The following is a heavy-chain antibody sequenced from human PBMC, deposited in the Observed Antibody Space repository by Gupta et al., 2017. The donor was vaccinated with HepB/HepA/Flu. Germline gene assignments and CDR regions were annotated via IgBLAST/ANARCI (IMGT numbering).Heavy chain of an antibody. CDR1: GYTFTGYY. Sequence: QVQLVQSGAEVKKPGASVKVSCKASGYTFTGYYMHWVRQAPGQGLEWMGWINPNSGGTNYAQKFQGRVTMTRDTSISTAYMELSRLRSDDTAVYYCARVGYYDSSGYDWFDPWGQGTLVTVSS. CDR3: ARVGYYDSSGYDWFDP. J-gene: IGHJ5*02. CDR2: INPNSGGT. D-gene: IGHD3-22*01. V-gene: IGHV1-2*02.